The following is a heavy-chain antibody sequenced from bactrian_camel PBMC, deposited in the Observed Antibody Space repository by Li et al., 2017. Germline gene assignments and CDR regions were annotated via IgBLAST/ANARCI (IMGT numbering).Heavy chain of an antibody. J-gene: IGHJ6*01. CDR2: IGPDGDIR. CDR3: AARAAGRLSRDDCQARYCYGTYCYRFGY. V-gene: IGHV3S1*01. CDR1: GFIFEHYW. Sequence: VQLVESGGDLVQPGGSLTLSCAASGFIFEHYWMNWVRQAPGNGLEWVAKIGPDGDIRYYADAVRGRFNVSRDNAKNAVYLQMNRLRSEDTAKYYCAARAAGRLSRDDCQARYCYGTYCYRFGYWGQGTQVTVS. D-gene: IGHD2*01.